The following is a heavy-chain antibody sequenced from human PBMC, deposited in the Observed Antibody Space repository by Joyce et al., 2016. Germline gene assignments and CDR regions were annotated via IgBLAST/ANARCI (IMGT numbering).Heavy chain of an antibody. D-gene: IGHD3-3*01. J-gene: IGHJ4*02. V-gene: IGHV4-59*01. CDR1: GGSISSYY. CDR3: ARGNDYDYWSGYEAHYFDY. Sequence: QVQLQESGPGLVKPSETLSLSCTVSGGSISSYYWSWIRQPPGKGLEWIGYINHRGRTNYNPSLKSRVTISVDTSKNEFSLKMTSVTAADTAVYYCARGNDYDYWSGYEAHYFDYWGQGTPVTVSS. CDR2: INHRGRT.